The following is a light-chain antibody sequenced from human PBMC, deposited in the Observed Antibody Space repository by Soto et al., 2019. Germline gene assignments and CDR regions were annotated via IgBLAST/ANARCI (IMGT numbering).Light chain of an antibody. J-gene: IGKJ1*01. CDR2: KAS. CDR3: QQYNSYSPT. CDR1: QSISYY. V-gene: IGKV1-5*03. Sequence: DTQMTQSPSTLSASVGDRVTITCRASQSISYYLAWYQQRPGRAPNLLIYKASSLESGVPSRFSGSGSGTEFTLTISSLQPDDFATYYCQQYNSYSPTFDQGTKVEIK.